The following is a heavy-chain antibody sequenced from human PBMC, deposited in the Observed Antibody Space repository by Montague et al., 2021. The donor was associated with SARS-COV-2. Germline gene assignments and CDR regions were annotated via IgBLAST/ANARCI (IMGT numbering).Heavy chain of an antibody. CDR2: TLYRSTFYH. CDR3: ARDSELGNEALDI. Sequence: CAISGDSVVSRRAAWYWLRQYPSRGLERLGRTLYRSTFYHDYAPSAKSRIIINADTSKNQFSLQLSSVTPDDTAVYYCARDSELGNEALDIWGRGTMVTVSS. J-gene: IGHJ3*02. V-gene: IGHV6-1*01. CDR1: GDSVVSRRAA. D-gene: IGHD7-27*01.